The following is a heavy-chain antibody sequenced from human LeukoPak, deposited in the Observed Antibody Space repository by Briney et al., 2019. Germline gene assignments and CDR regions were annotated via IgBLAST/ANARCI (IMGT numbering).Heavy chain of an antibody. CDR3: AKVYAAAGTGGGDWFDP. CDR1: GFNFNSYG. V-gene: IGHV3-30*02. J-gene: IGHJ5*02. Sequence: HAGGSLRLSCAASGFNFNSYGMLWVRQAPGKGLEWVAFISYDGSNKYYADSVKGRFAISRDNSKNTLYLQMNSLRAEDTAVYYCAKVYAAAGTGGGDWFDPWGQGTLVTVSS. D-gene: IGHD6-13*01. CDR2: ISYDGSNK.